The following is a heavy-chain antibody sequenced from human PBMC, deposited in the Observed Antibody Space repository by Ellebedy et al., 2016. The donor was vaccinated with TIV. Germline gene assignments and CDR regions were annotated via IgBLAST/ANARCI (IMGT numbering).Heavy chain of an antibody. V-gene: IGHV5-10-1*01. CDR3: SRQPRGNAMDV. J-gene: IGHJ6*02. CDR2: IDPSDSYT. D-gene: IGHD3-10*01. CDR1: GYMFTYYW. Sequence: KVSCKGSGYMFTYYWITWVRQMPGRGLEWMGRIDPSDSYTDYNPSLQGHVTISTDKSITTAYLQWSSLEASDTAVYYCSRQPRGNAMDVWGQGTTVTVFS.